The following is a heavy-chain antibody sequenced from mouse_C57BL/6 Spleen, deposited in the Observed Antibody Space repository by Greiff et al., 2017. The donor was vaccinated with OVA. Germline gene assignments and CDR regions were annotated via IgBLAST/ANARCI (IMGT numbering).Heavy chain of an antibody. D-gene: IGHD1-1*01. CDR3: ARGSTTRAMDY. Sequence: QVQLQQPGTELVKPGASVKLSCKASGYTFTSYWMHWVKQRPGQGLEWIGNINPSNGGTNYTEKFKSKATLTVDKSSSTAYMQLSSLTSEDSAVYYGARGSTTRAMDYWGQGTSVTVSS. CDR2: INPSNGGT. CDR1: GYTFTSYW. J-gene: IGHJ4*01. V-gene: IGHV1-53*01.